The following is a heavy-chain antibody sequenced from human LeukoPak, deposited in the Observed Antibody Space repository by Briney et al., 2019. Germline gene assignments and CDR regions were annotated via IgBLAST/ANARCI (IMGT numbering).Heavy chain of an antibody. J-gene: IGHJ4*02. Sequence: GGSLRLSCAAAGFTFSAYDMHWVRQVTGKGLEWVSYIGRAGDTYYAGSVKGRFTISREDATNSLFLQMNSLGVGDTAVYYCARKMGAVTSLADYWGQGTLVTVSS. CDR2: IGRAGDT. V-gene: IGHV3-13*04. CDR3: ARKMGAVTSLADY. CDR1: GFTFSAYD. D-gene: IGHD1-26*01.